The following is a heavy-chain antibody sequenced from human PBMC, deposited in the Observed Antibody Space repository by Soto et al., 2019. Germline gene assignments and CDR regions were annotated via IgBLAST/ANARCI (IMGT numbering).Heavy chain of an antibody. D-gene: IGHD6-19*01. V-gene: IGHV1-46*03. CDR2: INPSGGRT. Sequence: ASVKVSCKASGYTFINYYVHWVRQAPGRGLEWMGLINPSGGRTSYAQKFQGRVTVTRDTSTSTVHMELSSLRSEDTAVYYCASGGLWLISAIDYWG. CDR3: ASGGLWLISAIDY. CDR1: GYTFINYY. J-gene: IGHJ4*01.